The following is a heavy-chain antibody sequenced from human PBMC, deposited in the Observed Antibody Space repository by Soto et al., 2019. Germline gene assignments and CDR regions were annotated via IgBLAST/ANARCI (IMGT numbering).Heavy chain of an antibody. CDR1: GYTLTELS. CDR3: ATDLGDYVWGSSHAFEI. Sequence: ASVKVSCKVSGYTLTELSMHWVRQAPGKGLEWMGGFDPEDGETIYAQKFQGRVTMTEDTSTDTAYMELSSLRSEDTAVYYCATDLGDYVWGSSHAFEIWGQGTMVTVSS. V-gene: IGHV1-24*01. CDR2: FDPEDGET. J-gene: IGHJ3*02. D-gene: IGHD3-16*01.